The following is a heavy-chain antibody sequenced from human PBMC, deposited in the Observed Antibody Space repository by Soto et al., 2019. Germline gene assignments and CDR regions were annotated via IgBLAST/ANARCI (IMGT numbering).Heavy chain of an antibody. D-gene: IGHD1-1*01. J-gene: IGHJ4*02. CDR3: ARRAETNGWNGFGADKYYFDF. Sequence: ASVKVSCKASGYTFTSYDIYWVRQATGQGLEWMGWLNPNTGNSGYAQKFQGRITVTSDTSINTVHMELSSLRSEDTAVYYCARRAETNGWNGFGADKYYFDFWGQGTLVTVSS. CDR2: LNPNTGNS. CDR1: GYTFTSYD. V-gene: IGHV1-8*01.